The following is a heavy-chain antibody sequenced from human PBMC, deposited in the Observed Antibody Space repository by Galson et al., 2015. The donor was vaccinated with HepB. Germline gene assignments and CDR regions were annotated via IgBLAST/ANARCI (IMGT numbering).Heavy chain of an antibody. CDR1: GFSLSTSGVG. D-gene: IGHD3-10*01. V-gene: IGHV2-5*01. J-gene: IGHJ4*02. Sequence: PALVKPTQTLTLTCTFSGFSLSTSGVGVGWIRQPPGKALEWLALIYWNDDKRYSPSLKSRLTITKDTSKNQVVLTMTNMDPVDTATYYCARTNYYGSGSYFRYFDYWGQGTLVTVSS. CDR3: ARTNYYGSGSYFRYFDY. CDR2: IYWNDDK.